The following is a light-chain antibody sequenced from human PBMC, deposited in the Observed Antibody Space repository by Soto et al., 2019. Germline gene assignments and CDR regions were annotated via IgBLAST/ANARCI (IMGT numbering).Light chain of an antibody. CDR2: DAS. J-gene: IGKJ4*01. V-gene: IGKV3-11*01. CDR1: QSVSSY. Sequence: EIVLTQSPATLSLSPGERATLSCRASQSVSSYLAWYQQKPGQAPRLLIYDASNRATGIPARFSGSGSVTDFTLTISSLEPEDFAIYYFQQRSNWPPVTFGGGTKVEIK. CDR3: QQRSNWPPVT.